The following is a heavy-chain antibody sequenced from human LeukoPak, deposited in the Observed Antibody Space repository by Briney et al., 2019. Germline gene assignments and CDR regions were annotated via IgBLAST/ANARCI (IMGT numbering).Heavy chain of an antibody. J-gene: IGHJ3*02. CDR1: GGSFSGYY. Sequence: PSETLSLTCAVYGGSFSGYYWSWIRQPPGKGLEWIGEINHSGSTNYNPSLKSRVAISVDTSKNQFSLKLSSVTAADTAVYYCARAVMDPSGAFDIWGQGTMVTVSS. CDR2: INHSGST. CDR3: ARAVMDPSGAFDI. D-gene: IGHD3-16*01. V-gene: IGHV4-34*01.